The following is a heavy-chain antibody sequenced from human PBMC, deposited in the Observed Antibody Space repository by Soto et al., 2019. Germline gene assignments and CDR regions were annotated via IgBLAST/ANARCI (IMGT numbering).Heavy chain of an antibody. CDR1: GFTFSSYG. Sequence: QVQLVESGGGVVQPGRSLRLSCAASGFTFSSYGMHWVRQAPGKGLEWVAVISYDGSNKYYADSVKGRFTISRDNSKNTLYLQMNSLRAEDTAVYYCAKDLGGSLGSPGMDVWGQGTTVTVSS. D-gene: IGHD1-26*01. CDR2: ISYDGSNK. V-gene: IGHV3-30*18. CDR3: AKDLGGSLGSPGMDV. J-gene: IGHJ6*02.